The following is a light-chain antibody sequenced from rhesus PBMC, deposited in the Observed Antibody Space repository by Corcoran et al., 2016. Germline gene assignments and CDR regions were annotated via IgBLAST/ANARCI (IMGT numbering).Light chain of an antibody. CDR1: QGISRW. V-gene: IGKV1-21*01. CDR2: KAS. Sequence: DIQMTQSPSSLSASVGDRVTITCRASQGISRWLAWYQQKPGRAPKLLIYKASNFQSGVPSRCSGSGSGTDFPRTIRSLQPEDFATYYCQHYNSAPLTFGGGTKVGI. J-gene: IGKJ4*01. CDR3: QHYNSAPLT.